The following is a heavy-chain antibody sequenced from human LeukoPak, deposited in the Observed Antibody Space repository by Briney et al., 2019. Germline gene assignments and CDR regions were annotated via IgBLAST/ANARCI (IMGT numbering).Heavy chain of an antibody. Sequence: SETLSLTCTVSGGSISSGGYYWSWIRQHPGKGLEWIGYIYYSGSTYYNPSLKSRVTISVDTSKNQFSLKLSSVTAADTAVYYCARELRVYGSGSYYSSTYDAFDIWGQGTMVTVSS. V-gene: IGHV4-31*03. J-gene: IGHJ3*02. CDR3: ARELRVYGSGSYYSSTYDAFDI. D-gene: IGHD3-10*01. CDR2: IYYSGST. CDR1: GGSISSGGYY.